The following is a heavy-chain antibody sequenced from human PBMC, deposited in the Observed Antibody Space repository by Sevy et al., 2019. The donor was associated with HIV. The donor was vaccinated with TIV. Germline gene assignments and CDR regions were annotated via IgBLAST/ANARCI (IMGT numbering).Heavy chain of an antibody. D-gene: IGHD3-3*01. Sequence: SETLSLTCTVSGGSISSGDYYWSWIRQPPGKGLEWIGYIYYSGSTYYNPSLKSRVTISVDTSKNQFSLKLSSVTAADTAVYYCARSSSLGSSRYYDFWSGSERQYNWFDPWGQGTLVTVSS. J-gene: IGHJ5*02. CDR2: IYYSGST. V-gene: IGHV4-30-4*01. CDR1: GGSISSGDYY. CDR3: ARSSSLGSSRYYDFWSGSERQYNWFDP.